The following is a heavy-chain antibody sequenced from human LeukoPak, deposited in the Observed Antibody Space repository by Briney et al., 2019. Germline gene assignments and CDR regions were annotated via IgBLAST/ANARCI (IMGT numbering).Heavy chain of an antibody. CDR1: GYTFTSYF. D-gene: IGHD1-26*01. Sequence: ASVKVSCKASGYTFTSYFMHWVRQAPGQGLEWMGIINPSGGSTGFAQKFQGRITVTRDTSTGTVYMELSSLRSEDTAVYYCARTSGSYYSHFDYWGQGTLVTVSS. V-gene: IGHV1-46*01. CDR2: INPSGGST. CDR3: ARTSGSYYSHFDY. J-gene: IGHJ4*02.